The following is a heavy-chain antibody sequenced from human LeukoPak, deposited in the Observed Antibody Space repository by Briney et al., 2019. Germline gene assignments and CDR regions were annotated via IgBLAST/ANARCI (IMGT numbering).Heavy chain of an antibody. CDR1: GGSISSSSYY. D-gene: IGHD5-12*01. CDR3: ASLTIYYSGYDYPTYYFDY. Sequence: TSEILSLTCTVSGGSISSSSYYWGWIRQPPGKGLEWIGSIYYSGSTYYNPSLKSRVTISVDTSKNQFSLKLSSVTAAATAVYYCASLTIYYSGYDYPTYYFDYWGQGTLVTVSS. CDR2: IYYSGST. J-gene: IGHJ4*02. V-gene: IGHV4-39*01.